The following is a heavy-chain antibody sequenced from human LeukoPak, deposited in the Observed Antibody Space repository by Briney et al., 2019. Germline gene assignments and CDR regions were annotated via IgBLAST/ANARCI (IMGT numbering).Heavy chain of an antibody. CDR1: GFTFSGHW. D-gene: IGHD1-14*01. V-gene: IGHV3-7*01. CDR3: TRDRSRAEDD. J-gene: IGHJ4*02. Sequence: PGGSLRLSCAASGFTFSGHWMSWVRQAPGKGLEWVANINQGGSDKYYVDSVKGRFTISRDNANNLLYLQMNSRRGEETAVYYCTRDRSRAEDDWGQGTLVTVSS. CDR2: INQGGSDK.